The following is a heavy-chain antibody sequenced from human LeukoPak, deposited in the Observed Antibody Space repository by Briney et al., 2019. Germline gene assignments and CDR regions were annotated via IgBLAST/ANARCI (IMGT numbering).Heavy chain of an antibody. Sequence: GGSLRLPCAASGFTFSSYSMNWVRQAPGKGLEWLSSSSSSSSYIYYADSVKGRFTISRDNAKNSLYLQMNSLRAEDTAVYYCARDRIAAAGGWFDPWGQGTLVTVSS. CDR1: GFTFSSYS. V-gene: IGHV3-21*01. J-gene: IGHJ5*02. CDR3: ARDRIAAAGGWFDP. D-gene: IGHD6-13*01. CDR2: SSSSSSYI.